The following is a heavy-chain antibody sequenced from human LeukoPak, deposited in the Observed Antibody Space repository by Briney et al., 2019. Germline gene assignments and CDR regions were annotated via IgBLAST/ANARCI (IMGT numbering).Heavy chain of an antibody. CDR2: IYTSGST. V-gene: IGHV4-4*07. CDR1: GGSITSYY. D-gene: IGHD3-3*01. Sequence: SETLSLTCTVSGGSITSYYWTWLRQSAGKGLEWIGRIYTSGSTNYNPSLKSRVTISVDTSKNQFSLKLSSVTAADTAVYYCASSNYDFWSGYYSDYWGQGTLVTVSS. J-gene: IGHJ4*02. CDR3: ASSNYDFWSGYYSDY.